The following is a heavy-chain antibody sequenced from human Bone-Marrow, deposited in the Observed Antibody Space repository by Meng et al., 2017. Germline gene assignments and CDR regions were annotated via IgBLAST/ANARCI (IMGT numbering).Heavy chain of an antibody. CDR2: INHSGSS. D-gene: IGHD6-19*01. Sequence: QVQIQQWGAGLLKPSETLSLTCAVYGGSFSGYYWSWIRQPPGKGLEWIGEINHSGSSNYNPSLKSRVTLSVDTSKNQLSLNLTSVTAADTAVYYCARIPTQWLIHRGFDYWGQGTLVTVSS. V-gene: IGHV4-34*01. J-gene: IGHJ4*02. CDR3: ARIPTQWLIHRGFDY. CDR1: GGSFSGYY.